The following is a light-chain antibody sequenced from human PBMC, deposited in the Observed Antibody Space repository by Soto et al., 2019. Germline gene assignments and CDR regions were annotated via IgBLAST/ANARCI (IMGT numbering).Light chain of an antibody. Sequence: QSALTQPASVSGSPGQSITMSCTGTSRDVGSYNLVSWYQQHPGKAPKLMIYEGSKRPSGVSNRFSGSKSGSTASLTISGLQAEDEADYYCSLYISGSTYVFGTGTKLTVL. CDR3: SLYISGSTYV. CDR2: EGS. J-gene: IGLJ1*01. V-gene: IGLV2-14*02. CDR1: SRDVGSYNL.